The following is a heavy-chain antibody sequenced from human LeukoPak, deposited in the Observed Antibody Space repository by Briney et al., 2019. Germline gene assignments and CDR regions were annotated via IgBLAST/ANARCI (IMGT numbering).Heavy chain of an antibody. CDR2: ISGSGGST. CDR1: GFTFSSYA. CDR3: AKDMGYSSSSGDAFDI. Sequence: GGSLRLSCAASGFTFSSYAMSWVRQAPGKGLEWVSAISGSGGSTYYADPVKGRFTISRDNSKNTLYLQMNSLRAEDTAVYYCAKDMGYSSSSGDAFDIWGQGTMVTVSS. V-gene: IGHV3-23*01. D-gene: IGHD6-6*01. J-gene: IGHJ3*02.